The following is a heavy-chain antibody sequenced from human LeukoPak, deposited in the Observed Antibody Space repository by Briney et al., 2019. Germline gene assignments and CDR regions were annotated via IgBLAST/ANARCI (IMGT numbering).Heavy chain of an antibody. J-gene: IGHJ4*02. CDR2: IYHSGST. V-gene: IGHV4-4*02. D-gene: IGHD3-10*01. CDR3: ARGVYGSGSYYTSPYFDY. CDR1: GGSISSSNW. Sequence: SGTLSLTCAVSGGSISSSNWWSWVRPPPGKGLEWIGEIYHSGSTNYNPSLKSRVTTSVDKSKNQFSLKLSSVTAADTAVYYCARGVYGSGSYYTSPYFDYWGQGTLVTVSS.